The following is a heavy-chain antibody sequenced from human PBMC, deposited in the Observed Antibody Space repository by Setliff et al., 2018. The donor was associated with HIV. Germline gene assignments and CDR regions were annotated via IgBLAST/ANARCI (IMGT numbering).Heavy chain of an antibody. CDR1: GDSVSSASYY. D-gene: IGHD2-15*01. Sequence: PSETLSLTCTVSGDSVSSASYYWSWIRQPPGKGLEWIGYIYYSGTTKYDPSLKSRVTISRDNSKNTLYLQMNSLRAEDTAMYYCAKDGLLRGYYYYMDVWGKGTTVTVS. CDR2: IYYSGTT. J-gene: IGHJ6*03. V-gene: IGHV4-61*01. CDR3: AKDGLLRGYYYYMDV.